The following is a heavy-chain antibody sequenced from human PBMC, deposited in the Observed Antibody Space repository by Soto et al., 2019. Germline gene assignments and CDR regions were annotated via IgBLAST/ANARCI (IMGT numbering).Heavy chain of an antibody. V-gene: IGHV5-51*01. D-gene: IGHD3-9*01. J-gene: IGHJ4*02. CDR3: ARHENGNILTGYPRFDY. CDR1: GYSFTSYW. CDR2: IYPGDSDT. Sequence: GESLKISCKGSGYSFTSYWIGWVRQMPGKGLEWMGIIYPGDSDTRYSPSFQGQATISADKSISTAYLQWSSLKASDTAMYYCARHENGNILTGYPRFDYWGQGTLVTVSS.